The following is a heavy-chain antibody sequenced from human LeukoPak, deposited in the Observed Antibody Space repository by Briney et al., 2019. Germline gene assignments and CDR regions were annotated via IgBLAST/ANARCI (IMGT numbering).Heavy chain of an antibody. Sequence: QSGGSLRLSCAASGFTLSKYRMNWVRQAPGKGLEWVSYISSSSSTIYYADSVKGRFTISRDNAKNTLYLQMNSLRAEDTAVYYCANYYYDTSGYKNWGQGTLVTVSS. J-gene: IGHJ4*02. CDR2: ISSSSSTI. V-gene: IGHV3-48*01. D-gene: IGHD3-22*01. CDR3: ANYYYDTSGYKN. CDR1: GFTLSKYR.